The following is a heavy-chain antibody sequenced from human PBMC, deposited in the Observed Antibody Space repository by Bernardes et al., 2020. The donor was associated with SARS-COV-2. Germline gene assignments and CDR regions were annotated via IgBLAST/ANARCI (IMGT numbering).Heavy chain of an antibody. D-gene: IGHD5-18*01. Sequence: SETLSLTCTVSGASISNSLSYWGWIRQPPGKGLEWIGSIFYSGGTYYNPSLKSRVTISVDASKNQFSLKLSSVTATDTAVYYCARLQDTYGLDVFDVWGQGTMVTVSS. CDR2: IFYSGGT. CDR3: ARLQDTYGLDVFDV. J-gene: IGHJ3*01. CDR1: GASISNSLSY. V-gene: IGHV4-39*01.